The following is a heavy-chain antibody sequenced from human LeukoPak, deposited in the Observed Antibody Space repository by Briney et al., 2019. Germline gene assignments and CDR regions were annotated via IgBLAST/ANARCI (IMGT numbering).Heavy chain of an antibody. CDR1: GYTFTSYA. CDR3: ARLGYCSSTSCQPFDY. V-gene: IGHV1-3*01. D-gene: IGHD2-2*03. J-gene: IGHJ4*02. Sequence: ASVKVSCKASGYTFTSYAMHWVRQATGQRLEWMGWINAGNGNTKYSQKFQGRVTITRDTSASTAYMELSSLRSEDTAVYYYARLGYCSSTSCQPFDYWGQGTLVTVSS. CDR2: INAGNGNT.